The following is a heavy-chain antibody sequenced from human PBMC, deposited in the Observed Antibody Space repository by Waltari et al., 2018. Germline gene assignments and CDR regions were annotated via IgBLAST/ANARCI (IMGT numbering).Heavy chain of an antibody. CDR1: GYTFTGYY. D-gene: IGHD4-17*01. V-gene: IGHV1-2*06. CDR3: ARGGRVTTAPFKYYFDY. Sequence: QVQLVQSGAEVKKPGASVKVSCKASGYTFTGYYMHWVRQAPGQGLEWMGRINPNSGDTNYAQKFQGRVTMTRDTSISTAYMELSRLRSDDTAVYYCARGGRVTTAPFKYYFDYWGQGTLVTVSS. J-gene: IGHJ4*02. CDR2: INPNSGDT.